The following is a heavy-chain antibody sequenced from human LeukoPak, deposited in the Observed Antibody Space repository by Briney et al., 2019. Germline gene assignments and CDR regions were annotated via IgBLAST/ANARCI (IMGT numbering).Heavy chain of an antibody. J-gene: IGHJ4*02. CDR1: GYSFTSYW. D-gene: IGHD4-17*01. Sequence: GESLKISCKGSGYSFTSYWIAWVRQMPGKGLEWMGIIYPGDSDTRYSPSFQGQVTFSADKSITTAYLQWSSLKASDTAMYYCARHGNDYGDYALDYWGQGTLVTVSS. V-gene: IGHV5-51*01. CDR2: IYPGDSDT. CDR3: ARHGNDYGDYALDY.